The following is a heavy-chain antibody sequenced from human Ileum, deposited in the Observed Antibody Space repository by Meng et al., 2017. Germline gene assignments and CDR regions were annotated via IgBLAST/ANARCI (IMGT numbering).Heavy chain of an antibody. CDR1: GVSFSSTYW. Sequence: QVQLRGSGPALVGPSGTLSLPCAVSGVSFSSTYWWTWARQSAGKGLEWIGEIHHSGSTNYNPSLKSRVTISVDKSKNQFSLNLRSVTAADTAVYYCARIDYGGNGIEKYYFDYWGQGTLVTVSS. J-gene: IGHJ4*02. V-gene: IGHV4-4*02. CDR3: ARIDYGGNGIEKYYFDY. CDR2: IHHSGST. D-gene: IGHD4-23*01.